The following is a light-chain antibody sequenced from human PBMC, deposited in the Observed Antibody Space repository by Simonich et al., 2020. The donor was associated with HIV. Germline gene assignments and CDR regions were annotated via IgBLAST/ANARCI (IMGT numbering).Light chain of an antibody. CDR2: GAS. CDR3: QEVITYPIT. Sequence: EVVMTQSPATLSVSPGERATLSCRASQSVSNNLAWYQKKPGQAPRLLIYGASTRATCIPARFSGSGSGTEFTLTISSMQSEDFATYYCQEVITYPITFGQGTRLEIK. J-gene: IGKJ5*01. CDR1: QSVSNN. V-gene: IGKV3-15*01.